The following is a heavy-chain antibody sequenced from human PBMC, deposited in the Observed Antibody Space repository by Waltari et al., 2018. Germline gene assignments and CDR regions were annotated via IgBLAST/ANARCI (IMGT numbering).Heavy chain of an antibody. Sequence: QVQLQQWGAGLLKPSETLSLTCAVSGGSLGGFYWSWLRQSPGKGLEGIGEINHDGTTHYTPALKRRVTVSVDPSKKQFSLNLSSVTAADTGVYYCALDDDILTGPTSNWYFDIWGRGTLVTVSS. D-gene: IGHD3-9*01. V-gene: IGHV4-34*01. CDR1: GGSLGGFY. CDR3: ALDDDILTGPTSNWYFDI. J-gene: IGHJ2*01. CDR2: INHDGTT.